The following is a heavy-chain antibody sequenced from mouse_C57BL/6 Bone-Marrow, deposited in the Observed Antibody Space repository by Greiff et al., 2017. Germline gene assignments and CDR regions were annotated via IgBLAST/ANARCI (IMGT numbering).Heavy chain of an antibody. CDR3: TTLLHGSSSDGFAY. D-gene: IGHD1-1*01. J-gene: IGHJ3*01. CDR2: IDPENGDT. Sequence: EVKLQESGAELVRPGASVKLSCTASGFNIKDDYMHWVKQRPEQGLEWIGWIDPENGDTEYASKFQGKATITADTSSNTAYLHLSSLTSEDTAVYYCTTLLHGSSSDGFAYWGQGTLVTVSA. V-gene: IGHV14-4*01. CDR1: GFNIKDDY.